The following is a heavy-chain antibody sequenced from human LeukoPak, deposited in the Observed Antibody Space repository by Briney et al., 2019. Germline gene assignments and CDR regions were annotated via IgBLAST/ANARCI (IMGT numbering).Heavy chain of an antibody. D-gene: IGHD2-15*01. CDR2: ISADGSVT. CDR3: ATAGGDGSRMGFDP. V-gene: IGHV3-74*01. J-gene: IGHJ5*02. Sequence: TGGSLRLSCADSGFTFSRYWMHWVRHTPGKGLVWVSCISADGSVTRYADSVKGRFTISRDNTKSTLYLQMHSLRAEDTAVYYCATAGGDGSRMGFDPWGQGTLVTVSS. CDR1: GFTFSRYW.